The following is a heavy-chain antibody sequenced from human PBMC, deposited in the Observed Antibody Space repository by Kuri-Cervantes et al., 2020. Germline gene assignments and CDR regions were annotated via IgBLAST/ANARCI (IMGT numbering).Heavy chain of an antibody. D-gene: IGHD1-14*01. V-gene: IGHV3-23*01. CDR2: ISNSGIST. CDR3: AARSITGTTGWFDT. Sequence: GESLKISCAASGFTFSNYAMSWVRQAPGKGLEWVSAISNSGISTYYADSVKGRFTISRDNSKNTLYLQMNSLRAEDTAVYYCAARSITGTTGWFDTWGQGTPVTVSS. CDR1: GFTFSNYA. J-gene: IGHJ5*02.